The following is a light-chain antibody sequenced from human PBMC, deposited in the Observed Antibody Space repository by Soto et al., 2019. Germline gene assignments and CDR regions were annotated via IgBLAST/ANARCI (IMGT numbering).Light chain of an antibody. V-gene: IGKV1-9*01. CDR3: QQLNSYPPWT. J-gene: IGKJ1*01. CDR2: AAS. CDR1: QGISSY. Sequence: QSPSFLSASVGDRVTITCRASQGISSYLAWYQQKPGKAPKLLIYAASTLQSGVPSRFSGSGSGTEFTLTISSLQPEDFATYYCQQLNSYPPWTFGQGTKVEIK.